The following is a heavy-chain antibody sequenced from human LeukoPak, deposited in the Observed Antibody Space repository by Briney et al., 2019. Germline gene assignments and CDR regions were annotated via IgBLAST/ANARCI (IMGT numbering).Heavy chain of an antibody. V-gene: IGHV1-8*01. Sequence: ASVKVSCKASGYTFTSYDINWVRPATGQGLEWMGWMNPNSGNTGYAQKFQGRVTMTRNTSISTAYMELSSLRSEDTAVYYCARGLGYQLLYYYYYYGMDVWGQGTTVTVSS. D-gene: IGHD2-2*01. CDR3: ARGLGYQLLYYYYYYGMDV. CDR2: MNPNSGNT. J-gene: IGHJ6*02. CDR1: GYTFTSYD.